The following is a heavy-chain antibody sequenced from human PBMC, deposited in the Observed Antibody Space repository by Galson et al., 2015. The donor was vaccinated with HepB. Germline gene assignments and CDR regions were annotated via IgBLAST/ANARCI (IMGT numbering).Heavy chain of an antibody. D-gene: IGHD1-14*01. V-gene: IGHV3-30-3*01. J-gene: IGHJ4*02. CDR2: ISYDGSNK. CDR1: GFTFSSYA. Sequence: SLRLSCAASGFTFSSYAMHWVRQAPGKGLEWVAVISYDGSNKYYADSVKGRFTISRDNSKNTLYLQMNSLRAEDTAVYYCAILTVRGARGFDYWGQGTLVTVSS. CDR3: AILTVRGARGFDY.